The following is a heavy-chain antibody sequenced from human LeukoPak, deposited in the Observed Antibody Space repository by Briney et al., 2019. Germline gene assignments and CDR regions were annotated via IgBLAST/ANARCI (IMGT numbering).Heavy chain of an antibody. CDR1: GGSISSGSYY. CDR3: ARGVVSWFDP. CDR2: IYTSGST. J-gene: IGHJ5*02. Sequence: SQTLSLTCTVSGGSISSGSYYWSWIRQPAGKGLEWIGRIYTSGSTNYNPSLKSRVTISVDTSKNQFSLKLSSVTAADTAVYYCARGVVSWFDPWGQGTLVTVSS. V-gene: IGHV4-61*02. D-gene: IGHD2-15*01.